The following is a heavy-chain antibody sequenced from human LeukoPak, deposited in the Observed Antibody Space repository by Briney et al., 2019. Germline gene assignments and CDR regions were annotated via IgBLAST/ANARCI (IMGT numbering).Heavy chain of an antibody. CDR3: ARDWEIVGATSFDY. CDR1: GYTFTSYG. D-gene: IGHD1-26*01. V-gene: IGHV1-18*01. Sequence: GASVKVSCKASGYTFTSYGISWVRQAPGQGLEWMGWISAYNGNTNYAQKLQGRVTMTTETSTSTAYMELRSLRSDDTAVYYCARDWEIVGATSFDYWGQGTLVTVSS. CDR2: ISAYNGNT. J-gene: IGHJ4*02.